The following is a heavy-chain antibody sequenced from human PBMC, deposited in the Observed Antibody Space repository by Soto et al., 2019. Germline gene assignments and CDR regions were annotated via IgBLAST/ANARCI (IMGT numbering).Heavy chain of an antibody. Sequence: ASVKVSCKTSGYIFTDYLVHWVRQSPGQGLEWVGWVHPDSGGTNVAQKFQDRVTMTADTSINTAYMELTRLRSDDTAEFYCARAAQAVFHTTGYYFYFDHWGQGTPVTVSS. J-gene: IGHJ4*02. V-gene: IGHV1-2*02. CDR2: VHPDSGGT. CDR3: ARAAQAVFHTTGYYFYFDH. D-gene: IGHD3-22*01. CDR1: GYIFTDYL.